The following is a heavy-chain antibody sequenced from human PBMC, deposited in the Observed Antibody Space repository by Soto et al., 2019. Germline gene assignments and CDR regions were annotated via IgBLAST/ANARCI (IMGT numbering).Heavy chain of an antibody. CDR3: TRHMGPDYGKKGENWFDP. CDR1: GFTFSGSA. J-gene: IGHJ5*02. CDR2: IRSKANSYAT. V-gene: IGHV3-73*01. Sequence: GGSLRLSCAASGFTFSGSAMHWVRQASGKGLEWVGRIRSKANSYATAYAASVKGRFTISRDDSKNTAYLQMNSLKTEDTAVYYCTRHMGPDYGKKGENWFDPWGQGTLVTVSS. D-gene: IGHD4-17*01.